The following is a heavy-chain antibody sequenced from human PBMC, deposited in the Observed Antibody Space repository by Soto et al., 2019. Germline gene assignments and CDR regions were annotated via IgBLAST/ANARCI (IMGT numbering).Heavy chain of an antibody. V-gene: IGHV1-3*01. CDR2: INAGNGNT. J-gene: IGHJ5*02. Sequence: ASVKVSCKASGYTFTSYAMHWVRQAPGQRLEWMGWINAGNGNTKYSQKFQGRVTITRDTSASTAYMELSSLRSEDTAVYYCAREGGLKYSYGHHWGQGTLVTVSS. CDR1: GYTFTSYA. D-gene: IGHD5-18*01. CDR3: AREGGLKYSYGHH.